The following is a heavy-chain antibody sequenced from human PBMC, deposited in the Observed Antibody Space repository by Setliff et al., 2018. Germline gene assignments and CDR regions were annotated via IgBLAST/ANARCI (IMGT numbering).Heavy chain of an antibody. V-gene: IGHV3-7*01. CDR3: ATDRNYYDSDTFYDAFDI. CDR2: IKEDGSEK. J-gene: IGHJ3*02. CDR1: GFTFSRYW. Sequence: GGSLRLSCVASGFTFSRYWMSWVRQAPGKGLEWVANIKEDGSEKYYGESVKGRFTMSRDNAKNSLYLQMNSLRAEDTAVYYCATDRNYYDSDTFYDAFDIWGQGTMVTVSS. D-gene: IGHD3-22*01.